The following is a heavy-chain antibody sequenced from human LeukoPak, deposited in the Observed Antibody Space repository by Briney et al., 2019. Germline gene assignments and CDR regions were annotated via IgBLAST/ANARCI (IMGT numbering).Heavy chain of an antibody. CDR3: AKADSSSCPDY. Sequence: GGSLRLSCAASGFAFSDYYMNWIRQAPGKGLEWVSFISGDGDTIYYADSVRGRFTISRDNSKNTLYLQMNSLRGEDTAVYYCAKADSSSCPDYWGQGTLVTVSS. D-gene: IGHD6-13*01. J-gene: IGHJ4*02. CDR2: ISGDGDTI. V-gene: IGHV3-11*04. CDR1: GFAFSDYY.